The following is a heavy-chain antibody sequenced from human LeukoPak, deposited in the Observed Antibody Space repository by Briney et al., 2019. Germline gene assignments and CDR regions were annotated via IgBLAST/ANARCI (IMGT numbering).Heavy chain of an antibody. J-gene: IGHJ6*02. CDR3: ARDDSGSYHQLGV. Sequence: SETLSLTCAVSGGSISSSNWRSWVRQPPGKGLEWIGYIYYSGSTNYNPSLKSRVTISVDTSKNQFSLKLISVTAADTAVYYCARDDSGSYHQLGVWGQGTTVTVSS. D-gene: IGHD1-26*01. CDR2: IYYSGST. CDR1: GGSISSSNW. V-gene: IGHV4-4*02.